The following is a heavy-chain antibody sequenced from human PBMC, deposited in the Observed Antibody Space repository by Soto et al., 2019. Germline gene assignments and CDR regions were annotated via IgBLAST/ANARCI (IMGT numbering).Heavy chain of an antibody. J-gene: IGHJ5*02. CDR1: GGSISSGGYY. CDR3: ARLRGSGRGNWFDP. CDR2: IYYSGST. V-gene: IGHV4-31*03. D-gene: IGHD2-15*01. Sequence: QVQLQESGPGLVKPSQTLSLNCTVSGGSISSGGYYWSWIRQHTGKGLEWMGYIYYSGSTYYNPSLKSRVTISVDTSKNQFALKMSSVTAADKAVYYCARLRGSGRGNWFDPWGQGTLVTVSS.